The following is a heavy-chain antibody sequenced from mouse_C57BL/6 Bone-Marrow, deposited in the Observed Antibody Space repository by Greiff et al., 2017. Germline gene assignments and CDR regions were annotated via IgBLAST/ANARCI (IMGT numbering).Heavy chain of an antibody. J-gene: IGHJ2*01. CDR2: IDPSDSYT. V-gene: IGHV1-59*01. CDR3: ARRYYSNYVFDY. Sequence: QVQLQQPGAELVRPGTSVKLSCKASGYTFTSYWMHWVKQRPGQGLEWIGVIDPSDSYTNYNQKFKGKATLTVDTSSSTAYMQLSSLTSEDSAVYYCARRYYSNYVFDYWGQGTTLTVSS. D-gene: IGHD2-5*01. CDR1: GYTFTSYW.